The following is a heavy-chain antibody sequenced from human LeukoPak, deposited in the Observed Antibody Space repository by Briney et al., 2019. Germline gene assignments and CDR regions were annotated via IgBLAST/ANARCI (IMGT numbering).Heavy chain of an antibody. V-gene: IGHV1-2*04. J-gene: IGHJ4*02. CDR3: ARDLWRTREAVAGTSLGY. Sequence: ASVKVSCKASGYTFTGYYMHWVRQAPGQGLEWMGWINPNSGGTNYAQKFQGWVTMTRDTSISTAYMELSRLRSDDTAVYYCARDLWRTREAVAGTSLGYWGQGTLVTVSS. CDR2: INPNSGGT. D-gene: IGHD6-19*01. CDR1: GYTFTGYY.